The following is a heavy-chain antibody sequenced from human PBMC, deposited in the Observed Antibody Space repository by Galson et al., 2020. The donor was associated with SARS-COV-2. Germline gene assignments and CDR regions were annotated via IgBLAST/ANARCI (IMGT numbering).Heavy chain of an antibody. J-gene: IGHJ5*02. CDR3: AREAAAGMSWFDP. V-gene: IGHV1-69*01. CDR1: GGTFSSYA. CDR2: IIPIFGTA. D-gene: IGHD6-13*01. Sequence: KISCKASGGTFSSYAISWVRQAPGQGLEWMGGIIPIFGTANYAQKFQGRVTITADESTSTAYMELSSLRSEDTAVYYCAREAAAGMSWFDPWGQGTLVTVSS.